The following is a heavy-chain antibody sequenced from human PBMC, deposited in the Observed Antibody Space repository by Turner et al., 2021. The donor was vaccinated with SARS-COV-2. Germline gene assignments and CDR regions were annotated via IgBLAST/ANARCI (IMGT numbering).Heavy chain of an antibody. Sequence: EVQLVESGGGVVQPGESLRLSCVAAGFAFSNYWMTWVRQAPGKGLEWVANIKQDGGEKYYVDSVQGRFTISRDNAENSLYLQMNSLRVEDTAMYYCVSKGQVAVAGFDSWGQGTLVTVSS. CDR1: GFAFSNYW. J-gene: IGHJ4*02. D-gene: IGHD6-19*01. V-gene: IGHV3-7*01. CDR2: IKQDGGEK. CDR3: VSKGQVAVAGFDS.